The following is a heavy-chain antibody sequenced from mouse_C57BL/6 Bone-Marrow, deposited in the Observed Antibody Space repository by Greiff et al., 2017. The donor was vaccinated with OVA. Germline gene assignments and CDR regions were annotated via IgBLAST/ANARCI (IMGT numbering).Heavy chain of an antibody. CDR3: ARSRMDY. J-gene: IGHJ4*01. CDR2: INPGSGGT. Sequence: QVQLKESGAELVRPGTSVKVSCKASGYAFTNYLIEWVKQRPGQGLEWIGVINPGSGGTNYNEKFKGKATLTADKSSSTAYMQLSSLTSEDSAVYFCARSRMDYWGQGTSVTVSA. D-gene: IGHD3-1*01. CDR1: GYAFTNYL. V-gene: IGHV1-54*01.